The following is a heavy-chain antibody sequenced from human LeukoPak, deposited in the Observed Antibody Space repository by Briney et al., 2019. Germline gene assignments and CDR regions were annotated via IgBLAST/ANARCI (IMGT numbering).Heavy chain of an antibody. J-gene: IGHJ5*02. Sequence: ASVKVSCKASGYTFTGYFLHWVRQAPGQGLEWMGWINPNSGDTSYAQKFQDRVTMTTDTSTSTAYMELSSLRSEDTAVYYCARVVTPRYCSSTSCYWKGWFDPWGQGTLVTVSS. CDR1: GYTFTGYF. CDR3: ARVVTPRYCSSTSCYWKGWFDP. D-gene: IGHD2-2*01. CDR2: INPNSGDT. V-gene: IGHV1-2*02.